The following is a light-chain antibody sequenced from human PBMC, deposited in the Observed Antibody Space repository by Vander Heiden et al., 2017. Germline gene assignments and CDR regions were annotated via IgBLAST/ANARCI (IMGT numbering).Light chain of an antibody. CDR3: QQFNSYPIT. J-gene: IGKJ5*01. V-gene: IGKV1-13*02. CDR1: QGISGA. CDR2: VAS. Sequence: AIQLTQSPSFLSASVGDRVTITCRASQGISGALAWYQQKPGKPPKILIFVASNLESGVPSRFSGSGSGTDFTLTISSLHPEDSATYYCQQFNSYPITFGQGTRLEIK.